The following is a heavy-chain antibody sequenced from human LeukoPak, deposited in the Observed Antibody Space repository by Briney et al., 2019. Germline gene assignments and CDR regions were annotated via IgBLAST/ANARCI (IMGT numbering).Heavy chain of an antibody. CDR1: GGSINSGTYY. V-gene: IGHV4-39*01. CDR3: ASAHKSITMRKGQYFDY. J-gene: IGHJ4*02. Sequence: SETLSLTCTVSGGSINSGTYYWGWIRQPPGKGLEWIASMYHDGRTSYNPSLESRVTISIDTSTNQFSLKLSSVTAADTAVYYCASAHKSITMRKGQYFDYWGQGVLVTVSS. D-gene: IGHD1-14*01. CDR2: MYHDGRT.